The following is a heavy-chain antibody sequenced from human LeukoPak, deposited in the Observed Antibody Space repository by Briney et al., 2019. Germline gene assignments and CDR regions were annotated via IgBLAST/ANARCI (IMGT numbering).Heavy chain of an antibody. D-gene: IGHD6-25*01. CDR3: ARDYGHSSADV. V-gene: IGHV1-46*01. CDR2: SNPSGDST. Sequence: ASVKVSCKASGYTFTNYYIHWVRQAPGHGLEWLGISNPSGDSTNYAQKLQGRVTMTTDTSTSTAYMELRSLRSDDTAVYYCARDYGHSSADVWGKGTTVTVSS. J-gene: IGHJ6*04. CDR1: GYTFTNYY.